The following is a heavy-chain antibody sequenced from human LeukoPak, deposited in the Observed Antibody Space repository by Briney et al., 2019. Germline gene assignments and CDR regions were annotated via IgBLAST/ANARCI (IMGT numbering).Heavy chain of an antibody. CDR2: INSDGSTT. J-gene: IGHJ3*02. Sequence: GGSLRLSCAASGFTFSIDWMHWVRQAPGRGRVWDSYINSDGSTTDYARSVKVRFTISRDNAKNTLYMQMNRLRPEDTAVYYCGRISGATGGAFDIWGQGTMVTVSS. V-gene: IGHV3-74*01. CDR3: GRISGATGGAFDI. D-gene: IGHD1-26*01. CDR1: GFTFSIDW.